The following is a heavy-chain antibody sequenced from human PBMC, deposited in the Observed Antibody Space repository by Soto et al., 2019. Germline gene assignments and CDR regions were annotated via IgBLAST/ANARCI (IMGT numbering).Heavy chain of an antibody. CDR3: ARLRNGGYCDY. V-gene: IGHV3-7*03. D-gene: IGHD2-8*01. J-gene: IGHJ4*02. CDR1: EFTFSNYW. CDR2: IKEDGSEK. Sequence: EVQLVESGGGLVQPGGSLRLSCAASEFTFSNYWMSWVRQAPGKGLEWVANIKEDGSEKYYVDSVKGRFTISRDSAKNSLYLQMDSLRAEDTAVYYCARLRNGGYCDYWGQGSLVTVSS.